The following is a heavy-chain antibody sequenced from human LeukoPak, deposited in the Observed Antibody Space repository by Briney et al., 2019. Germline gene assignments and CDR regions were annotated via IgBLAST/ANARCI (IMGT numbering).Heavy chain of an antibody. CDR1: GFTFSSYE. CDR2: ISSSCSTI. D-gene: IGHD3-22*01. Sequence: GGSLRLSCAASGFTFSSYEMNWVRQAPGKGLEWVSYISSSCSTIYYADSVKAPFPISRDNAKNSLYLQMNTLRAEDTAVYYCARNSSGYYYDYYYYGMDVWGQGTTVTVSS. J-gene: IGHJ6*02. V-gene: IGHV3-48*03. CDR3: ARNSSGYYYDYYYYGMDV.